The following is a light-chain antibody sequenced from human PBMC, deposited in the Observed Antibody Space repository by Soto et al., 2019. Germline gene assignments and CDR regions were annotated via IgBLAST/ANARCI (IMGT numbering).Light chain of an antibody. V-gene: IGKV3-15*01. Sequence: EIVMTQSPATLSVSPGERATLSCRASQSVSTNLAWYQQKPGQGPRLLIFGASTRAIGIPARFSGSGSGTEFTLTITSLQSEDFAVYWCQQYNNWPLTFGPGTKVDIK. CDR2: GAS. J-gene: IGKJ3*01. CDR3: QQYNNWPLT. CDR1: QSVSTN.